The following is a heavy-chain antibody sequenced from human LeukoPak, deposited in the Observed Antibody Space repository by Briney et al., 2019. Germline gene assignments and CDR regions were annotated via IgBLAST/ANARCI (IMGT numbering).Heavy chain of an antibody. D-gene: IGHD5-24*01. J-gene: IGHJ3*02. CDR1: GGSISSSSYY. V-gene: IGHV4-39*07. CDR3: ARQRWRDGLNPKGVGAFDI. CDR2: IYYSGST. Sequence: SETLSLTCTVSGGSISSSSYYWGWIRQPPGKGLEWIGSIYYSGSTYYNPSLKSRVTISVDTSKNQFSLKLSSVTAADTAVYYCARQRWRDGLNPKGVGAFDIWGQGTMVTVSS.